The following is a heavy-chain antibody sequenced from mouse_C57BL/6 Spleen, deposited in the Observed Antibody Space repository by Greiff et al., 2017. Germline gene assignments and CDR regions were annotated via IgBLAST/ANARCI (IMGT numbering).Heavy chain of an antibody. Sequence: EVQLVESGGDLVKPGGSLKLSCAASGFTFSSYGMSWVRQTPDKRLEWVATISSGGSYTYYPDSVKGRFTISRDNSRNSLYLQRSSLKSEDTAMYYCARHEELGRGFDYWGQGTTLTVSS. V-gene: IGHV5-6*01. J-gene: IGHJ2*01. D-gene: IGHD4-1*01. CDR3: ARHEELGRGFDY. CDR2: ISSGGSYT. CDR1: GFTFSSYG.